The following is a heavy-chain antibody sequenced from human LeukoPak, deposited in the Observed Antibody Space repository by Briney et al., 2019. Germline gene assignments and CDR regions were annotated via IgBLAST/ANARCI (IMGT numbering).Heavy chain of an antibody. CDR3: ARSVEGGAYGTEVLNFDY. J-gene: IGHJ4*02. D-gene: IGHD3-10*01. V-gene: IGHV1-18*01. Sequence: GASVKVSCKASGYTFTSYGISWVRQAPGQGLEWMGWISAYNGNTNYAQKLQGRVTMTTDTSTSTAYMELRSLRSDDTAVYYCARSVEGGAYGTEVLNFDYWGQGTLVTVSS. CDR1: GYTFTSYG. CDR2: ISAYNGNT.